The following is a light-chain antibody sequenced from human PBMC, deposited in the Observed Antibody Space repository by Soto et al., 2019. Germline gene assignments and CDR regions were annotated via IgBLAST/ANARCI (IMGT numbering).Light chain of an antibody. Sequence: DIQMTQSPSSLSASVGDRVTITCQASQDIRKYLNWYQQKPGKAPKLLIYAASSLQSGVPSRFSGSGSGTDFTLTISSLQPEDFATYYCQQSYSTPLTFGGGTKVDIK. CDR1: QDIRKY. CDR2: AAS. J-gene: IGKJ4*01. V-gene: IGKV1-39*01. CDR3: QQSYSTPLT.